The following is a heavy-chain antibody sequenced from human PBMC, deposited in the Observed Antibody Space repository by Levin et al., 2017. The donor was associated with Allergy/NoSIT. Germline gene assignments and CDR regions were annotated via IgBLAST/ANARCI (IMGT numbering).Heavy chain of an antibody. CDR2: ISYDGSNK. CDR3: AKGKDSCTSTSDTYGMDV. J-gene: IGHJ6*02. D-gene: IGHD2-2*01. Sequence: PGGSLRLSCAASGFTFSSYGMHWVRQAPGKGLEWVAVISYDGSNKYYADSVKGRFTISNDNSTNTLYLQMNSLRPEDTAVYYCAKGKDSCTSTSDTYGMDVWGQGTTVTVSS. V-gene: IGHV3-30*18. CDR1: GFTFSSYG.